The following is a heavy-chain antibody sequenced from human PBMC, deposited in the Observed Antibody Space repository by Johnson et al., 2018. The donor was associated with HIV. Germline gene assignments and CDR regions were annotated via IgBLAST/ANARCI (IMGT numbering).Heavy chain of an antibody. CDR3: ARAFPPSGYDFRGRSYAFDI. Sequence: VQLVESGGGVVRPGGSLRLSCAASGFTFDDYGMSWVRQAPGKGLEWVSGINWNGGSTDYADSIKGRFTISRDNARNSLYLQMSSLRAEDTALYYCARAFPPSGYDFRGRSYAFDIWGQGTMVTVSS. V-gene: IGHV3-20*04. CDR2: INWNGGST. CDR1: GFTFDDYG. J-gene: IGHJ3*02. D-gene: IGHD5-12*01.